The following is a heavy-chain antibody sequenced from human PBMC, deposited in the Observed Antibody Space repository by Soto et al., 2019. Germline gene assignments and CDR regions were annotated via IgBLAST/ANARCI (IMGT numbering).Heavy chain of an antibody. CDR2: IHHTGSS. V-gene: IGHV4-59*01. CDR3: AKWNEMKRSFDD. J-gene: IGHJ4*02. Sequence: QVQLQESGPGLVKPSETLSLTCTVSAGSITNYYWNWIRQPPEKGLEWIGFIHHTGSSMSNPSLRSRLTMSVDTTEGQISLNLRAVTAADTAVYYCAKWNEMKRSFDDWGQGILVTVPQ. CDR1: AGSITNYY. D-gene: IGHD1-1*01.